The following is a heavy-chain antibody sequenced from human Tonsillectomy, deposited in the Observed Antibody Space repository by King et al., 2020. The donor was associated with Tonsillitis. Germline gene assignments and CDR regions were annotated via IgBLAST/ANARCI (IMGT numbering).Heavy chain of an antibody. CDR1: GYTFTSYG. D-gene: IGHD6-19*01. CDR3: ARVKVGYSSGWYEDY. J-gene: IGHJ4*02. CDR2: ISAYNGNT. V-gene: IGHV1-18*04. Sequence: VQLVQSGAEVKKPGASVKVSCKASGYTFTSYGISWVRQAPGQGLEWMGWISAYNGNTNYAQKLQGRVTMTTDTSTSTAYMELRSPRSDDTAVYYCARVKVGYSSGWYEDYWGQGTLVTVSS.